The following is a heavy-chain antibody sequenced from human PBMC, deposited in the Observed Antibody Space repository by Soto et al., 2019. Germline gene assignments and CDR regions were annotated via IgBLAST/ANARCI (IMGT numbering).Heavy chain of an antibody. V-gene: IGHV4-31*03. Sequence: QVQLQESGPGLVKPSQTLSLTCTVSGGSISSGGYYWSWIRQHPGKGLEWIGYIYYSGSTYYNPSLKSRVTISVDTSKNQFSLKLSSVTAADTAVYYCARVRRANWNYEALDYWGQGTLVTVSS. CDR1: GGSISSGGYY. CDR2: IYYSGST. J-gene: IGHJ4*02. D-gene: IGHD1-7*01. CDR3: ARVRRANWNYEALDY.